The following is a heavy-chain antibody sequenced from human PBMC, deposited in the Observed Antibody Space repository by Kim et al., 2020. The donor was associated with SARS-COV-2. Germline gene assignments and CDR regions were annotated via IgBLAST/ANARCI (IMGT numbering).Heavy chain of an antibody. J-gene: IGHJ3*02. D-gene: IGHD5-12*01. CDR3: ARGSSWSGYDWYAFDI. Sequence: GGSLRLSCAASGFTFSSYAMHWVRQAPGKGLEWVAVISYDGSNKYYADSVKGRFTISRDNSKNTLYLQMNSLRAEDTAVYYCARGSSWSGYDWYAFDIWG. CDR2: ISYDGSNK. V-gene: IGHV3-30-3*01. CDR1: GFTFSSYA.